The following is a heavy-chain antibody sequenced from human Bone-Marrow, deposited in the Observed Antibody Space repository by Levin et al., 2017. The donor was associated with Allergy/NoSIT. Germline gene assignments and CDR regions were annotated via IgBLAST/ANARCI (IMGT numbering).Heavy chain of an antibody. J-gene: IGHJ4*02. CDR3: ARTPYLIAVAGKGGFDY. CDR2: IIPIFGTA. D-gene: IGHD6-19*01. Sequence: KISCKASGGTFSSYAISWVRQAPGQGLEWMGGIIPIFGTANYAQKFQGRVTITADESTSTAYMELSSLRSEDTAVYYCARTPYLIAVAGKGGFDYWGQGTLVTVSS. V-gene: IGHV1-69*01. CDR1: GGTFSSYA.